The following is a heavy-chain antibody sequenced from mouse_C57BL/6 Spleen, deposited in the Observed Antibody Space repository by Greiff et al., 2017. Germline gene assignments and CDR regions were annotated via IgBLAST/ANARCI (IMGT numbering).Heavy chain of an antibody. CDR3: ARYVCYALDY. CDR1: GYTFTSYW. J-gene: IGHJ4*01. V-gene: IGHV1-55*01. CDR2: IYPGSGST. Sequence: VQLQQPGAELVKPGASVKMSCKASGYTFTSYWITWVKQRPGQGLEWIGIIYPGSGSTNYNEKFKSKATLTVDKSSSTAYMQLSSLTSEDSAVYYCARYVCYALDYWGQGTSVTVSS.